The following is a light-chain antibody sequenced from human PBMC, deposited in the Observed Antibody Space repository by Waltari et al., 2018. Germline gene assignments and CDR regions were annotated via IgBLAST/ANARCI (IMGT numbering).Light chain of an antibody. CDR2: YTS. V-gene: IGKV1-17*03. CDR3: LQYNDYPFT. J-gene: IGKJ4*01. Sequence: DIQMTQSPSAMSASVGDRVTITFRASQGINNYLAWFQQEPGKVPKRLVYYTSSLQSGVPSRFSGSGSGTEFTLTISSLQPEDFATYYCLQYNDYPFTFGGGTKVEIK. CDR1: QGINNY.